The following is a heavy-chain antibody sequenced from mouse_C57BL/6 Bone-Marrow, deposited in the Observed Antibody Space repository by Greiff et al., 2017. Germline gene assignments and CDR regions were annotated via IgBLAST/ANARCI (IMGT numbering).Heavy chain of an antibody. CDR2: IYPGDGDT. CDR1: GYAFSSSW. D-gene: IGHD1-1*01. J-gene: IGHJ2*01. Sequence: QVQLQQSGPELVKPGASVKISCKASGYAFSSSWMNWVKQRPGKGLEWIGRIYPGDGDTNYNGKFKGKATLTADKSSSTAYMQLSSLTSEDSAVYFCARLGYGSSYYFDYWGQGTTLTVSS. V-gene: IGHV1-82*01. CDR3: ARLGYGSSYYFDY.